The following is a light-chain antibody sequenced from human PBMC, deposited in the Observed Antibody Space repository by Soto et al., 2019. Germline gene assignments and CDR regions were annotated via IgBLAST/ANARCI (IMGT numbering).Light chain of an antibody. J-gene: IGKJ1*01. V-gene: IGKV3-20*01. CDR3: QQYGTSLRT. CDR2: GAS. CDR1: QSIVSNY. Sequence: EIVLTQSPGTLSLSPGERATLSCRASQSIVSNYLAWYQQKPGQAPSLLIYGASNRATGIPDRFSGSGSGTDFTLTISGLEPEDFPVYYCQQYGTSLRTFGQGTKVELK.